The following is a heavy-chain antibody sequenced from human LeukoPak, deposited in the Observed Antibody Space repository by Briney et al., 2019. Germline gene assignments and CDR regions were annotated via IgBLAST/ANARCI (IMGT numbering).Heavy chain of an antibody. V-gene: IGHV4-39*07. CDR1: GGSISSSSYY. CDR3: ARRRNDYVWGSSRVAFDI. CDR2: IYYSGST. Sequence: SETLSLTCTVSGGSISSSSYYWGWIRQPPGKGLEWIGSIYYSGSTYYNPSLKSRVTISVDTSKNQFSLKLSSVTAADTAVYYCARRRNDYVWGSSRVAFDIWGQGTMVTVSS. D-gene: IGHD3-16*01. J-gene: IGHJ3*02.